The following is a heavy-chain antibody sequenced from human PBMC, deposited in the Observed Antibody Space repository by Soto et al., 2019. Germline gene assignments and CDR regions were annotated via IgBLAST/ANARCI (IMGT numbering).Heavy chain of an antibody. CDR3: ARDFPDRRAFDI. J-gene: IGHJ3*02. CDR2: IIPILGIA. CDR1: GGTFSSYT. V-gene: IGHV1-69*04. Sequence: SVKVSCKASGGTFSSYTISWVQQAPGQGLEWMGRIIPILGIANYAQKFQGRVTITADKSTSTAYMELSSLRSEDTAVYYCARDFPDRRAFDIWGQGTMVTVSS.